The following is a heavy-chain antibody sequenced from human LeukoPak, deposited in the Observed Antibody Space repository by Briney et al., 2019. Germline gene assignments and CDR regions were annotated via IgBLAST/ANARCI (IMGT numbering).Heavy chain of an antibody. J-gene: IGHJ4*02. CDR1: RFTFASYW. Sequence: GGSLRLSCAASRFTFASYWMHWVRHAPGKGLVWVSHINSDGSSTSYADSVKGRFTISRDNAKNTLYLQMNSLRAEDTGVYYCARKNGGFDYWGQGTLASVSS. CDR3: ARKNGGFDY. CDR2: INSDGSST. V-gene: IGHV3-74*01.